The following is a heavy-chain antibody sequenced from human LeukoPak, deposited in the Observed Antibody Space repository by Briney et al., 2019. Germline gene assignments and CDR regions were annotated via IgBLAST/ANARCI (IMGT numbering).Heavy chain of an antibody. Sequence: ASVKVSCKASGYTFTSYGISWVRQAPGQGLEWMGWISAYNGNTNYAQKLQGRVTMTTDTSTSTAYMELRSLRSDDTAVYYCARIGPPRWLQFWFDPWGQGTLVTVSS. D-gene: IGHD5-24*01. CDR3: ARIGPPRWLQFWFDP. CDR2: ISAYNGNT. J-gene: IGHJ5*02. V-gene: IGHV1-18*01. CDR1: GYTFTSYG.